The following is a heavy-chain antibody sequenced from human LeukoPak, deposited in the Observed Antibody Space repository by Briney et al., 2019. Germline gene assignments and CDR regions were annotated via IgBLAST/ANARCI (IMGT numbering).Heavy chain of an antibody. D-gene: IGHD6-19*01. CDR2: VYYSGST. Sequence: SETLSLTCTVSGGSINNYYWSWIRQPPGKAVEWIGYVYYSGSTNYNPSLRSRVTISVDTSKTQFSLKLRSATAADTAVYFCARDSRYASGRAFDNWGQGTLVTVSS. CDR1: GGSINNYY. J-gene: IGHJ4*02. CDR3: ARDSRYASGRAFDN. V-gene: IGHV4-59*01.